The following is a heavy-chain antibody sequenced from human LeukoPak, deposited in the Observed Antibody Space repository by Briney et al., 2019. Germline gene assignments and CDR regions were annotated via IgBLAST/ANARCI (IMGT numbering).Heavy chain of an antibody. D-gene: IGHD3-9*01. Sequence: GRSLRLSCAASGFTFSSYAMHWVRQAPGKGLEWVAVISYDGSNKYYADSVKGRFTIPRDNSKNTLYLQMNSLRAEDTAVYYCARTRGYDILTGYNDYWGQGTLVTVSS. CDR2: ISYDGSNK. V-gene: IGHV3-30*04. J-gene: IGHJ4*02. CDR3: ARTRGYDILTGYNDY. CDR1: GFTFSSYA.